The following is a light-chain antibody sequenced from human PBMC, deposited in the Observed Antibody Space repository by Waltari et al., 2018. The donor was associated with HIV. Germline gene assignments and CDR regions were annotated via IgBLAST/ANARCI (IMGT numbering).Light chain of an antibody. J-gene: IGLJ3*02. V-gene: IGLV1-44*01. CDR2: NND. CDR1: YSNIGSTT. CDR3: ASWDDKLDGWV. Sequence: QSLLPQPPSASGTPGQRVNISCSGSYSNIGSTTVNWHQQLPGSAPRALIYNNDQRPSGVPDRFSGSKSGTSASLAISGLQSEDQGDYYCASWDDKLDGWVFGGGTRLTVL.